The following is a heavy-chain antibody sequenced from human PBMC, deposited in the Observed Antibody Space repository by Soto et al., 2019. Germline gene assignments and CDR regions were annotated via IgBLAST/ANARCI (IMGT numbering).Heavy chain of an antibody. V-gene: IGHV1-18*01. J-gene: IGHJ6*02. CDR3: ARGRGLGYGSGCYGGVGLDV. CDR2: ISAYNGNT. Sequence: QVQLVQSGAEVKKPGASVKVSCKASGYTFTSYGISWVRQAPGQGLEELGWISAYNGNTSYAQKLQGRVTMTTDTSTSTAYMELRSLRSDGTAVYYCARGRGLGYGSGCYGGVGLDVWGQGTTVTVSS. CDR1: GYTFTSYG. D-gene: IGHD3-10*01.